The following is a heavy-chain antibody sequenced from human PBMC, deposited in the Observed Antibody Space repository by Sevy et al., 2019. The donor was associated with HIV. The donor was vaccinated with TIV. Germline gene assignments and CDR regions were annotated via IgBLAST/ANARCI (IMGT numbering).Heavy chain of an antibody. CDR1: SGSISSGSYY. J-gene: IGHJ5*02. Sequence: SETLSLICTVSSGSISSGSYYWGWIRQPPGKGLEWIGSFHYSGSTYYNPSLRSRVTISADTSKSKLSLKLRSVTAADTAMYYCARHVSSNAPKRYCTGISCYPFDPWGQGTPVTVSS. CDR3: ARHVSSNAPKRYCTGISCYPFDP. CDR2: FHYSGST. D-gene: IGHD2-2*01. V-gene: IGHV4-39*01.